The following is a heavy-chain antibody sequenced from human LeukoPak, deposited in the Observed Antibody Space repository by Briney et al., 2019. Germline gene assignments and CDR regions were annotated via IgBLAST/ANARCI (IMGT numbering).Heavy chain of an antibody. D-gene: IGHD3-22*01. J-gene: IGHJ4*02. CDR1: GFTFSDYW. CDR2: INEDGTST. Sequence: GGSLRLSCAASGFTFSDYWMHWVRQAPGKGLVWVSHINEDGTSTSYADSVKGRFTISRDNARNTLYLQMNSLRAEDTAVYYCAKAHPYDSSGYSFDYWGQGTLVTVSS. CDR3: AKAHPYDSSGYSFDY. V-gene: IGHV3-74*01.